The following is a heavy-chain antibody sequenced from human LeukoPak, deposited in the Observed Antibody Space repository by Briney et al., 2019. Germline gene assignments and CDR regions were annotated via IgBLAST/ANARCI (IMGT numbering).Heavy chain of an antibody. D-gene: IGHD3-22*01. CDR3: AKSPPLDYYDSSGYYAR. V-gene: IGHV3-23*01. J-gene: IGHJ4*02. Sequence: PGGSLRLSCAASGFTFSSYAMSWVRQAPGKGLEWVSAISGSGGSTYYADSVTGRFTISRDNSKNTLYLQMNSLRAEDTAVYYCAKSPPLDYYDSSGYYARWGQGTLVTVSS. CDR1: GFTFSSYA. CDR2: ISGSGGST.